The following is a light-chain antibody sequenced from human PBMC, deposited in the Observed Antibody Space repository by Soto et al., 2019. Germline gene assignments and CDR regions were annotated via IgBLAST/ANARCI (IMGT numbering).Light chain of an antibody. CDR1: QSIGSW. J-gene: IGKJ4*01. Sequence: DIQMTQSPSTLSASVGDRVAISCRASQSIGSWLAWYQQKPGKAPNLLIYKASTLESGVPSRFRGSGSGTEFTLTISGLQPDDFATYSCQQYVTYPLTFGGGTKVDIK. V-gene: IGKV1-5*03. CDR2: KAS. CDR3: QQYVTYPLT.